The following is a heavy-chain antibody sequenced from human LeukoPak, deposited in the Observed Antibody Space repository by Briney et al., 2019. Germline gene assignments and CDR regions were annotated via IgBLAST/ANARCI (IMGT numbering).Heavy chain of an antibody. CDR3: ARATKGRSNWFDP. D-gene: IGHD5-12*01. J-gene: IGHJ5*02. Sequence: SETLSLTCTVSGGSISSYYWSWLRQPPGKGLEWIGYIYYSGSTNYNPSLTSRVTISVDTSKNQFSLKLSSVTAADTAVYYCARATKGRSNWFDPWGQGTLVTVSS. V-gene: IGHV4-59*01. CDR1: GGSISSYY. CDR2: IYYSGST.